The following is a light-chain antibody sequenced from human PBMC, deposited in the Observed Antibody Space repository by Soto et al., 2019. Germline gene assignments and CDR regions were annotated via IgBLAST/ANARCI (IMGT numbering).Light chain of an antibody. V-gene: IGKV3-11*01. CDR2: YTS. J-gene: IGKJ1*01. CDR1: QYVGTR. Sequence: EIVWTQSPATLSSSPGETATLSCRASQYVGTRLAWYQHKPGQAPRLLIYYTSNRATGIPARFSGSGSGADFTLTINSLAPEDFAIYYCHQRQSWPRTFGQGTKVDIK. CDR3: HQRQSWPRT.